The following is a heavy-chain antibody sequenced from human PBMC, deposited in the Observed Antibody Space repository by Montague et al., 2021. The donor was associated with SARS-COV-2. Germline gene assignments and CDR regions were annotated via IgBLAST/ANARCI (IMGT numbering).Heavy chain of an antibody. J-gene: IGHJ4*02. CDR2: MHFTGKT. CDR1: GDSITNHY. V-gene: IGHV4-4*07. D-gene: IGHD3-10*01. Sequence: SETLSLTCSVSGDSITNHYWSWIRQPAGKGLEWIGRMHFTGKTNFSPFFCSRLTMSADTSKNQFSLKLNSVTAADTAIYFCSSTRFDFGAGRQGTIDFWGQGTLVTVSS. CDR3: SSTRFDFGAGRQGTIDF.